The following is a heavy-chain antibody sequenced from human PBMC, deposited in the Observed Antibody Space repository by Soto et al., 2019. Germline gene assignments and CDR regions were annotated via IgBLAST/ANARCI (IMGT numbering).Heavy chain of an antibody. CDR3: ARIPTSYYYAMDV. Sequence: PSVTLSLTCTVSGGSFTHYSWSRFRQPPGKGLEWIAYIYYSGSSYYNPSLKSRVTISLDTSKTQFSLKLNSVTAADTAVYYCARIPTSYYYAMDVWGQGTTVTVSS. J-gene: IGHJ6*02. CDR2: IYYSGSS. V-gene: IGHV4-59*01. CDR1: GGSFTHYS. D-gene: IGHD2-21*01.